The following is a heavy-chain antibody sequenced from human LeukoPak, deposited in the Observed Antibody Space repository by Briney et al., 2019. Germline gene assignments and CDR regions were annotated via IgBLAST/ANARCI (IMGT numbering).Heavy chain of an antibody. D-gene: IGHD6-19*01. CDR1: GFTVSGNY. Sequence: GGSLRLSCAASGFTVSGNYMNWVRQAPGKGLEWVSVIYSGGSADYADSVKGRFTISRDNSNNTLYLQMNSLRAEDTAVYYCARSGRDHIGGWERRFDFWGQGTLVTVSS. J-gene: IGHJ4*02. CDR2: IYSGGSA. CDR3: ARSGRDHIGGWERRFDF. V-gene: IGHV3-66*01.